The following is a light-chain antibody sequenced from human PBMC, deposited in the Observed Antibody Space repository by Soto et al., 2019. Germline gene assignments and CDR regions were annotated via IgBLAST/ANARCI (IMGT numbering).Light chain of an antibody. Sequence: AIQMTQSPSSLSASVGDRVTISCRASQGIGNALGWYQQKPGKPPKVLIYGASNLESGVPSRFSGSGSATEFTLTISSLKSEDFAVYYCQQYDNWPRTFGQGTKVDIK. CDR2: GAS. CDR3: QQYDNWPRT. CDR1: QGIGNA. V-gene: IGKV1D-13*01. J-gene: IGKJ1*01.